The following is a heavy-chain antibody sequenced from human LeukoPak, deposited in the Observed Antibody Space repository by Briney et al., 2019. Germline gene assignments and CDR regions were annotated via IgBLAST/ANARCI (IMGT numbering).Heavy chain of an antibody. CDR2: IYYSGST. Sequence: PSETLSLTCTVSGVSISGSYWSWIRQPPGKGLEWIGYIYYSGSTNSNPSLKSRVTISADTSKNQFSLKLNSVTAADTAVYYCVRGNYDSRGYSNAFDIWGQGAMVTVSS. V-gene: IGHV4-59*01. CDR3: VRGNYDSRGYSNAFDI. D-gene: IGHD3-22*01. CDR1: GVSISGSY. J-gene: IGHJ3*02.